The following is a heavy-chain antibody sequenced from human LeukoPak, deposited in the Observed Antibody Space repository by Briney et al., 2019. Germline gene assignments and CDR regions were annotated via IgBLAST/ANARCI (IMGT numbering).Heavy chain of an antibody. CDR3: AKDGVLGAAVVYYYMDV. D-gene: IGHD2-15*01. Sequence: GGSLRLSCAASGFTFSSYAMSWVRQAPGKGLEWVSAISGSGGSTYYADSVKGRFTISRDNSKNMLYLQMNSLRAEDTAVYYCAKDGVLGAAVVYYYMDVWGKGTTVTVSS. CDR2: ISGSGGST. V-gene: IGHV3-23*01. J-gene: IGHJ6*03. CDR1: GFTFSSYA.